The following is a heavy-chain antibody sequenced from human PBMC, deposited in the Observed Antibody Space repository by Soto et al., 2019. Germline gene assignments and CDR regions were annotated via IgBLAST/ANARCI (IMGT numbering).Heavy chain of an antibody. D-gene: IGHD6-6*01. CDR3: ARRARPYFYYMDV. V-gene: IGHV3-64*01. CDR2: ISSNGVGT. J-gene: IGHJ6*03. Sequence: EVQLAESGGGLAQPGGSLRLSCAASGFTLSGDAMDWVRQAPGKGLEYVSGISSNGVGTYYANSVQGRFTISRDNSKNTVYLQMGRLTPEDMAVYYCARRARPYFYYMDVWGKGTTVTVSS. CDR1: GFTLSGDA.